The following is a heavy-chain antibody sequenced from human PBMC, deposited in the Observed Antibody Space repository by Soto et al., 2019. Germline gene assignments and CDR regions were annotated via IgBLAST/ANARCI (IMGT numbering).Heavy chain of an antibody. CDR3: AKGDSSGWTKYYFDY. Sequence: GGSLRLSCAASGFTFSSYAMSWVRQAPGKGLEWVSAISGSGGSTYYADSVKGRFTISRDNSKNTLYLQMNSLRAEDTAVYYCAKGDSSGWTKYYFDYWGQGTLVTVSS. J-gene: IGHJ4*02. CDR2: ISGSGGST. D-gene: IGHD6-19*01. V-gene: IGHV3-23*01. CDR1: GFTFSSYA.